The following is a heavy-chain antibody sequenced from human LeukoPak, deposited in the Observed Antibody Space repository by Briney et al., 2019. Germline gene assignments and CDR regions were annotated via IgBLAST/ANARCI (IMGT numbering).Heavy chain of an antibody. CDR1: GGTFSSYA. CDR2: IIPILGIA. Sequence: SVKVSCKASGGTFSSYAISWVRQAPGQGLEWMGRIIPILGIANYAQKFQGRVTITADKSTSTAYMELSSLRSEDTAVYYCARGIRLRFDAFDIWGQGTMVTASS. J-gene: IGHJ3*02. CDR3: ARGIRLRFDAFDI. D-gene: IGHD4-17*01. V-gene: IGHV1-69*04.